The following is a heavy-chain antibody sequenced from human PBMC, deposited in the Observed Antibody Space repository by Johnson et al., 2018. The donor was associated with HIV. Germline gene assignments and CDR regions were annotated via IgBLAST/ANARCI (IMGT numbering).Heavy chain of an antibody. CDR1: GFTVSSNY. CDR3: AKSDCSGGSCYSVWRHAFDI. D-gene: IGHD2-15*01. Sequence: VQLVESGGGVVQPGGSLRLSCAASGFTVSSNYMSWVRQAPGKGLEWVSVIYSGGSTYYADSVKGRFTISRDNSKNTLYLQMNSLRAEDTAVYYCAKSDCSGGSCYSVWRHAFDIWGQGTMVTVSS. V-gene: IGHV3-66*01. CDR2: IYSGGST. J-gene: IGHJ3*02.